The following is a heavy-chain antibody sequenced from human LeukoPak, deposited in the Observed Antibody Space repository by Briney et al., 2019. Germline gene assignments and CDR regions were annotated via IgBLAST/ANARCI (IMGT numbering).Heavy chain of an antibody. CDR2: IYYSGST. V-gene: IGHV4-39*01. CDR3: ARLGADCSGGSCYRFFDY. CDR1: GGSISSSSYY. Sequence: PSETLSLTCTVSGGSISSSSYYWGWIRQPPGKGLEWIGSIYYSGSTHYNPSLKSRVTISVDTSKNQFSLKLSSVTAADTAVYYCARLGADCSGGSCYRFFDYWGQGTLVTVSS. D-gene: IGHD2-15*01. J-gene: IGHJ4*02.